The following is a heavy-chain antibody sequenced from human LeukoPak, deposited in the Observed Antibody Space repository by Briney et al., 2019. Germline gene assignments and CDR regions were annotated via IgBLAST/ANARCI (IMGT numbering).Heavy chain of an antibody. D-gene: IGHD4-17*01. CDR2: IYSGGST. CDR3: ARALLPTLYYYMDV. Sequence: GGSLRLSCAPSGFTVSSNYMSGVRQAPGKGLDGVSVIYSGGSTYYADSVKGRFTISRDNSKHTLYLQMTSLRAEDTAVYYCARALLPTLYYYMDVWGKGTTVTVSS. V-gene: IGHV3-53*01. J-gene: IGHJ6*03. CDR1: GFTVSSNY.